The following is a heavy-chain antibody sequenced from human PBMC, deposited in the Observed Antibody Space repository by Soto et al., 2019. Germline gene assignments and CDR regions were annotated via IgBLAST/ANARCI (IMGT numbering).Heavy chain of an antibody. CDR3: ARVLLWFGELFHLGRETYYFDY. V-gene: IGHV4-34*01. D-gene: IGHD3-10*01. J-gene: IGHJ4*02. CDR2: INHSGSS. CDR1: GGSFSGYY. Sequence: SETRSLTCAVYGGSFSGYYWSWIRHPPGKGMEWIGEINHSGSSNYNPSLKSRVTISVDTSKNQFSLKLSSVTAADTAVYYCARVLLWFGELFHLGRETYYFDYWGQGTLVT.